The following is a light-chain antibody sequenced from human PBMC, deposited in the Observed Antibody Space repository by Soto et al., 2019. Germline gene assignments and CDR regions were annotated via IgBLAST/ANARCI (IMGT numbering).Light chain of an antibody. CDR3: GSYTSATTWV. J-gene: IGLJ3*02. CDR2: EVS. CDR1: SSDIGRYNY. Sequence: QSALTQPASVSGSPGQSITISCTGSSSDIGRYNYVSWYQQLPGKAPKLIIYEVSNRPSGVSDRFSGSKSGNTASLSISGLQTEDEADYYCGSYTSATTWVFDGGTKLTVL. V-gene: IGLV2-14*03.